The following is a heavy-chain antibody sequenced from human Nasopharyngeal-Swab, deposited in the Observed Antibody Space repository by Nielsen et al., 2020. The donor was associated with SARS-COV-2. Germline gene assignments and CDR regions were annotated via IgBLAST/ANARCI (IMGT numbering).Heavy chain of an antibody. V-gene: IGHV1-8*01. Sequence: ASVKVSCKASGYTFTSYDINWVRQATGQGLEWMGWMNPNSGNTGYAQKFQGRVTMTRNTSISTAYMELSSLRSGDTAVYYCARVWSSSSWYIMGYYYYGMDVWGQGTTVTVSS. CDR3: ARVWSSSSWYIMGYYYYGMDV. CDR2: MNPNSGNT. CDR1: GYTFTSYD. J-gene: IGHJ6*02. D-gene: IGHD6-13*01.